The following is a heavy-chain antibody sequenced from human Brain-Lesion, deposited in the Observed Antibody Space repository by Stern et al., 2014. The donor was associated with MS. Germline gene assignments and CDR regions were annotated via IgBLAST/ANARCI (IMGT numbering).Heavy chain of an antibody. Sequence: EVQLVESGGDLVQPGGSLRLSCVASGFTFSDYWLTWVRQAPGKGLQWVANINQDGRDKNYVDSGKGRFTISRDNAKNSLYLQMNSLRVDDTAVYYCARIDRGNYDFWSGYYDYWFDPWGQGTLVTVSS. CDR1: GFTFSDYW. J-gene: IGHJ5*02. CDR3: ARIDRGNYDFWSGYYDYWFDP. V-gene: IGHV3-7*01. CDR2: INQDGRDK. D-gene: IGHD3-3*01.